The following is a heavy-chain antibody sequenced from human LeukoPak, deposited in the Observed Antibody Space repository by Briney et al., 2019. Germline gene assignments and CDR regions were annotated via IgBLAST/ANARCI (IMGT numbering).Heavy chain of an antibody. V-gene: IGHV4-59*01. D-gene: IGHD5-24*01. CDR3: ARDGGRDGYNYGYYYYGMDV. CDR1: GDSIRNYY. Sequence: SETLSLTCTVSGDSIRNYYWSWIRQPPGKGLEWIGYIYSSGSTRYNPSLNSRVTMSVDTTKNQSSLKLSSVTAADTAVYYCARDGGRDGYNYGYYYYGMDVWGQGTTVTVSS. J-gene: IGHJ6*02. CDR2: IYSSGST.